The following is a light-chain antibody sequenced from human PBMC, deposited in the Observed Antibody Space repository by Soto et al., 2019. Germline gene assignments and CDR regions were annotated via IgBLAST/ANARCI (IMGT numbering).Light chain of an antibody. J-gene: IGKJ3*01. V-gene: IGKV3-11*01. CDR3: QQRSNWFT. CDR1: QSVSSY. Sequence: EIVMMQSPATLSVSPGERATLSCRASQSVSSYLAWYQQKPGQAPRLLIYDASNRATGIPARFSGSGSGTDFTLTVSSLEPEDFAVYYCQQRSNWFTFGPGTKVD. CDR2: DAS.